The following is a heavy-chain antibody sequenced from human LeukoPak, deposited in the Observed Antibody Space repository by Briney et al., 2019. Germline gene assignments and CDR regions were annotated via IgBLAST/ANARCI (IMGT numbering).Heavy chain of an antibody. CDR3: ARETRITIFGVVSD. J-gene: IGHJ4*02. CDR1: GGTFSSYA. V-gene: IGHV1-69*13. CDR2: IIPIFGTA. Sequence: SVKVSRKASGGTFSSYAISWVRQAPGQGLEWMGGIIPIFGTANYAQKFQGRVTITADESTSTAYMELSSLRSEDTAVYYCARETRITIFGVVSDWGQGTLVTVSS. D-gene: IGHD3-3*01.